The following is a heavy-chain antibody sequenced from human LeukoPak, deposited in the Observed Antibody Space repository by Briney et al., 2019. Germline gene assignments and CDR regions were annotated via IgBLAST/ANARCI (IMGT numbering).Heavy chain of an antibody. D-gene: IGHD3-9*01. CDR2: INPNSGGT. CDR1: GYTFTGYY. CDR3: ASRKFYDILTGHRDY. V-gene: IGHV1-2*02. Sequence: ASVKVSCKASGYTFTGYYMHWVRQAPGQGLEWMGWINPNSGGTNYAQKFQGRVTMTRDTSISTAYMELSRLRSDDTAVYYCASRKFYDILTGHRDYWGQGTLVTVSS. J-gene: IGHJ4*02.